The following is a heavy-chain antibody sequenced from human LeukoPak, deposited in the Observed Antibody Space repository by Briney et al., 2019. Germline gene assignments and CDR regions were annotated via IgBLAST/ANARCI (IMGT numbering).Heavy chain of an antibody. CDR2: IYYSGST. V-gene: IGHV4-31*03. J-gene: IGHJ5*02. D-gene: IGHD3-10*01. CDR3: ARGGVLWFGELLS. CDR1: GGPISSGGYY. Sequence: KPSQTLSLTCTVSGGPISSGGYYWSWIRQHPGKGLEWIGYIYYSGSTYYNPSLKSRVTISVDTSKNQFSLKLSSVTAADTAVYYCARGGVLWFGELLSWGQGTLVTVSS.